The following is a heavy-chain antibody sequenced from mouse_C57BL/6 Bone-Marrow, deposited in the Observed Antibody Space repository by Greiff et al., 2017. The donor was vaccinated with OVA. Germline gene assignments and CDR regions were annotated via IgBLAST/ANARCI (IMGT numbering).Heavy chain of an antibody. CDR2: IRSKSNNYAT. V-gene: IGHV10-1*01. D-gene: IGHD2-10*02. Sequence: EVQRVESGGGLVQPKGSLKLSCAASGFSFNTYAMNWVRQAPGKGLEWVARIRSKSNNYATYYADSVKDRFTISRDDSESMLYLQMNNLKTEDTAMYYCVRHAGYGNHGGFAYWGQGTLVTVSA. CDR1: GFSFNTYA. CDR3: VRHAGYGNHGGFAY. J-gene: IGHJ3*01.